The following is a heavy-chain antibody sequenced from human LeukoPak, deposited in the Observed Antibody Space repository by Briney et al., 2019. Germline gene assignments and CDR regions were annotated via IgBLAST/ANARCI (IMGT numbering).Heavy chain of an antibody. CDR1: GGSFSGYY. CDR3: ARIALQGVY. Sequence: SETLSLTCAVYGGSFSGYYWSWIRQPPGKGLEWIGEINHSGSTNYNPSLKSRVTISVDTSKNQFSLKLSSVTAADTAVYYCARIALQGVYWGQGTLVTVSS. V-gene: IGHV4-34*01. CDR2: INHSGST. J-gene: IGHJ4*02. D-gene: IGHD5-24*01.